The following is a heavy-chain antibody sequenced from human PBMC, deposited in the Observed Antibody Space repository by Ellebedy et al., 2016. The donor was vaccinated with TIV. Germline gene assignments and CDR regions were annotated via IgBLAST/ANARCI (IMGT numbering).Heavy chain of an antibody. D-gene: IGHD1-7*01. J-gene: IGHJ5*02. CDR1: GGTISSYD. CDR3: ARDLWTILRRVKLELLNWFDP. CDR2: IYTSGST. Sequence: SETLSLXCTVSGGTISSYDLSWIRQPAGQGPEWIGRIYTSGSTNYNPSLKSRVTMSVDTSKNQFSLKLSSVTAADTAVYYCARDLWTILRRVKLELLNWFDPWGQGTLVTVSS. V-gene: IGHV4-4*07.